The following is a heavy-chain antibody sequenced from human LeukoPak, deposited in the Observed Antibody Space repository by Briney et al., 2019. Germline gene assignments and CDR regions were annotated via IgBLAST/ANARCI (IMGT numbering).Heavy chain of an antibody. CDR1: GFTFSNYA. Sequence: GASLRLSCAASGFTFSNYAMSWVRQAPGKGLEWVSAILGSGGSTYYADSVKGRFTVTRDNSKSTLYLQMNSLRAEDTALYYCAKWGDYDVLTGYYVPDYWGQGTLVTVSS. CDR3: AKWGDYDVLTGYYVPDY. V-gene: IGHV3-23*01. D-gene: IGHD3-9*01. J-gene: IGHJ4*02. CDR2: ILGSGGST.